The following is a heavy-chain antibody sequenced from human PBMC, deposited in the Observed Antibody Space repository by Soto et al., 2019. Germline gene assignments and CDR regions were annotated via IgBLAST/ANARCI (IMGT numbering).Heavy chain of an antibody. Sequence: EVPLVESGGGLVQPGGSLRLSCAASGFTFSSYWMSWVRQAPGKGLEWVANIKQDGSEKYYVDSVKGRFTISRDNAKNSLYLQMNSLRAEDTAVYYCASYCSGGSCYSFDWYFDLWGRGTLVTVSS. V-gene: IGHV3-7*05. CDR3: ASYCSGGSCYSFDWYFDL. CDR2: IKQDGSEK. J-gene: IGHJ2*01. CDR1: GFTFSSYW. D-gene: IGHD2-15*01.